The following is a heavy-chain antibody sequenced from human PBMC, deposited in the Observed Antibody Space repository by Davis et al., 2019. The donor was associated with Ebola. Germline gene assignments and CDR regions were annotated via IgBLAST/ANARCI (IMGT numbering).Heavy chain of an antibody. CDR3: ARDTAMDPYYYYYGMDV. CDR2: IIPIFGTA. V-gene: IGHV1-69*06. Sequence: AASVKVSCKTSGGTFSSYVISWVRQAPGQGLEWMGGIIPIFGTASYAQKFQGRVTITADKSTSTAYMELIGLRSEDTAVYYCARDTAMDPYYYYYGMDVWGKGTTVTVSS. CDR1: GGTFSSYV. J-gene: IGHJ6*04. D-gene: IGHD5-18*01.